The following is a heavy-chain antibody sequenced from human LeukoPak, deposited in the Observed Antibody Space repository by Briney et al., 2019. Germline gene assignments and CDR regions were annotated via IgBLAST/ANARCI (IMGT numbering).Heavy chain of an antibody. Sequence: PGGSLRLSCAASGVTFSSYAMHWVRQAPGKGLKWVAVISYDGSNKYYADSVKGRFTISRDNSKNTLYLQMNSLRAEDTAVYYCARDLYSYGDFDYWGQGTLVTVSS. J-gene: IGHJ4*02. V-gene: IGHV3-30-3*01. D-gene: IGHD5-18*01. CDR2: ISYDGSNK. CDR1: GVTFSSYA. CDR3: ARDLYSYGDFDY.